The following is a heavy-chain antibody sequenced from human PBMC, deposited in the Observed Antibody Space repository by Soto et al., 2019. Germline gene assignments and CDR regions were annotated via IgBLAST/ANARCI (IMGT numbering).Heavy chain of an antibody. CDR2: IIPIFGTA. V-gene: IGHV1-69*13. Sequence: ASVKVSCKASGGTFSSYAISWVRQAPGQGLEWMGGIIPIFGTANYAQKFQGRVTITADESTSTAYMELSSLRSEDTAVYYCARGDGTYYYDSSGPYYCYGMDVWG. D-gene: IGHD3-22*01. CDR3: ARGDGTYYYDSSGPYYCYGMDV. CDR1: GGTFSSYA. J-gene: IGHJ6*02.